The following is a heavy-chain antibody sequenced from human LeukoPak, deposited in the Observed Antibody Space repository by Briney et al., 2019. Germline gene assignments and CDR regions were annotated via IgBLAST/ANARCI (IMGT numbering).Heavy chain of an antibody. Sequence: SVKVSCKASGGTFSSYAISWVRQAPGQGLEWMGGIIPIFGTANYAQKFQGRVTITADKSTSTVYMELSSLRSEDTAVYYCAREPEAGTVNYYGMDVWSKGTTVTVSS. V-gene: IGHV1-69*06. CDR3: AREPEAGTVNYYGMDV. J-gene: IGHJ6*04. CDR2: IIPIFGTA. D-gene: IGHD6-19*01. CDR1: GGTFSSYA.